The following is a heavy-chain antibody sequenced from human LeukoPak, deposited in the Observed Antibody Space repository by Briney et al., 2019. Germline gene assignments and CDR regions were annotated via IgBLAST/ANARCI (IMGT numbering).Heavy chain of an antibody. CDR3: ASEGATQHWDYYYYYMDV. Sequence: KSSQSLSLTSTVSGVSLTSYYCNCVRQPPGKGLEWVGHIYYSGVISYNPSLKSRATISLDTSKTQFSLKLSSVTAADTAVYYGASEGATQHWDYYYYYMDVWGKGTTVTVSS. V-gene: IGHV4-59*08. D-gene: IGHD5-12*01. CDR1: GVSLTSYY. CDR2: IYYSGVI. J-gene: IGHJ6*03.